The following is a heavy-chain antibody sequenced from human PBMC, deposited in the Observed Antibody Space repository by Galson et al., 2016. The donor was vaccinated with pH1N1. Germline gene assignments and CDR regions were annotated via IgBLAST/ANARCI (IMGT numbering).Heavy chain of an antibody. CDR2: ISGSGGST. J-gene: IGHJ3*02. Sequence: SLRLSCAASGFTFSSYAMRWVRQAPGKGLEWVSAISGSGGSTYYADSVKGRFTISRDNSKNTLYLQMNSLRAEDTAVYYCAKTLTPDEIFDAFDIGGQGTTVTVSS. V-gene: IGHV3-23*01. CDR3: AKTLTPDEIFDAFDI. CDR1: GFTFSSYA. D-gene: IGHD2/OR15-2a*01.